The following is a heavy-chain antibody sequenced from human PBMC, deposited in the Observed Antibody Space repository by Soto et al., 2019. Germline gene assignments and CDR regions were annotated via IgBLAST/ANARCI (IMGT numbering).Heavy chain of an antibody. D-gene: IGHD5-12*01. CDR1: GGSISSYY. CDR3: ARQGGYSGYLEGFYY. J-gene: IGHJ4*02. V-gene: IGHV4-59*08. CDR2: IYYSGST. Sequence: PSETLSLTCTVSGGSISSYYWSWIRQPPGKGLEWIGYIYYSGSTNYNPSLKSRVTISVDTSKNQFSLKLSSVTAADTAVYYCARQGGYSGYLEGFYYWGQGTLVTVSS.